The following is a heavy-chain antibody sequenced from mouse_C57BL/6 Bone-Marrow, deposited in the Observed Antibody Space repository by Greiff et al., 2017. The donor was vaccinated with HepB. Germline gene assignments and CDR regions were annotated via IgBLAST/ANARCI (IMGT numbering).Heavy chain of an antibody. V-gene: IGHV3-3*01. D-gene: IGHD1-1*01. CDR1: GFSINSDCY. Sequence: EVKLMESGPSLVRPSQTLSLTCTVTGFSINSDCYWIWIRQFPGNKLEYIGYTFYSGITYYNPSLESRTYITRDTSKNQFSLKLSSVTTEDTATYYCARDSLFYYYGSRDYFDYWGQGTTLTVSS. CDR3: ARDSLFYYYGSRDYFDY. J-gene: IGHJ2*01. CDR2: TFYSGIT.